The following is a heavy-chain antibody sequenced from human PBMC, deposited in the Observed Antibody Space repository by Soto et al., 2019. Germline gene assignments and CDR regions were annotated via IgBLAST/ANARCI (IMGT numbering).Heavy chain of an antibody. CDR1: GGSISSGGYY. CDR3: ASHSSSGWFYWFDP. D-gene: IGHD6-19*01. Sequence: NPSETLSLTCTVSGGSISSGGYYWSWIRQHPGKGLEWIGYIYYSGSTYYNPSLKSRVTISLDTSKNQFSLKLNSVTAADTAVYYCASHSSSGWFYWFDPWGQGTLVTVSS. V-gene: IGHV4-31*03. CDR2: IYYSGST. J-gene: IGHJ5*02.